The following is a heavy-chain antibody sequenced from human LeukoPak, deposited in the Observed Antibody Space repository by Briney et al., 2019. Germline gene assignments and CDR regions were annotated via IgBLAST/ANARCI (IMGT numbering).Heavy chain of an antibody. CDR2: VSDNGGST. D-gene: IGHD2-15*01. J-gene: IGHJ5*02. Sequence: PGGSLRLSCAGSGFTFSQDWISWVRQAPGKGLEWVSAVSDNGGSTYYANSVRGRFTISRDNSKNTLYLQMNSLRAEDTAIYYCAREVADIIRWFDPRGQGTLVTVSS. V-gene: IGHV3-23*01. CDR3: AREVADIIRWFDP. CDR1: GFTFSQDW.